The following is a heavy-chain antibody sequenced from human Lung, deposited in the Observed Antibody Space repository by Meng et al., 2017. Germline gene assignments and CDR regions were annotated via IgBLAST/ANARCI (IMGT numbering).Heavy chain of an antibody. D-gene: IGHD5/OR15-5a*01. CDR1: GGSISSSNYY. CDR2: IYNSGST. J-gene: IGHJ2*01. Sequence: VHLPQSGPGLVNPSQTPSPTSTVSGGSISSSNYYWSWFRQPPGKGLEWSGHIYNSGSTYYNPSLKSRITISVDTSKNQFSLKLSSVTAADTAVYYCARGQKCYFDLWGRGTLVTVSS. CDR3: ARGQKCYFDL. V-gene: IGHV4-30-4*01.